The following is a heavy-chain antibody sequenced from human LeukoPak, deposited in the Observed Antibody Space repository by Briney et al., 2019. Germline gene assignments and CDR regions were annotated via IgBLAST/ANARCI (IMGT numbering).Heavy chain of an antibody. D-gene: IGHD3-10*01. CDR3: ARRTTLVRGVINDS. CDR2: IYPGAPEI. V-gene: IGHV5-51*01. Sequence: GESLKISFKASGYPFINHWIAWVRPMPGKGLECMGIIYPGAPEIRYSPSFQGQVTISADNSIRTAYLQWSSLKASDTAMYYCARRTTLVRGVINDSWGQGTLVTVSS. CDR1: GYPFINHW. J-gene: IGHJ4*02.